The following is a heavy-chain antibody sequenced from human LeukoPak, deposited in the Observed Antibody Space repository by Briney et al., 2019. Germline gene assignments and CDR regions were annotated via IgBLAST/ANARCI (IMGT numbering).Heavy chain of an antibody. D-gene: IGHD6-13*01. V-gene: IGHV1-69*05. CDR3: ARGSIAAAARFDY. Sequence: GSSVKVSCKASGGTFISYAISWVRQAPGQGREWMGGIIPVFGTANYAQKFQGRVTITTDESKSKAYMELSSLRSEDTAVYYCARGSIAAAARFDYWGQGTLVTVHS. J-gene: IGHJ4*02. CDR1: GGTFISYA. CDR2: IIPVFGTA.